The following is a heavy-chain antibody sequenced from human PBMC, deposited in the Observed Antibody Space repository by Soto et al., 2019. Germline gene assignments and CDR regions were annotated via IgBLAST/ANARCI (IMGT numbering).Heavy chain of an antibody. CDR1: GGTFSSYR. Sequence: ASVKVSCKASGGTFSSYRFNWVRQARGQGLEWLGGIVPIYRTADYAQKFQGRVTITADESTRTVYMELSSLRSQDTALYYCARDSGAKLSSSWGQGTLVTVSS. CDR3: ARDSGAKLSSS. CDR2: IVPIYRTA. D-gene: IGHD6-13*01. J-gene: IGHJ4*02. V-gene: IGHV1-69*13.